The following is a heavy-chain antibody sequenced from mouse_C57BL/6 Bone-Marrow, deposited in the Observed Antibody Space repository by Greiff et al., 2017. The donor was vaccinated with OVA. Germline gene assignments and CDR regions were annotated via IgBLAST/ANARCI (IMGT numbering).Heavy chain of an antibody. Sequence: QVQLKQPGAELVKPGASVKLSCKASGYTFTSYWMHWVKQRPGQGLEWIGMIHPNSGSTNYNEKFKSKATLTVDKSSSTAYMQLSSLTSEDSAVYYCARRSSHYWYFDVWGTGTTVTVSS. D-gene: IGHD1-1*01. CDR3: ARRSSHYWYFDV. CDR2: IHPNSGST. V-gene: IGHV1-64*01. CDR1: GYTFTSYW. J-gene: IGHJ1*03.